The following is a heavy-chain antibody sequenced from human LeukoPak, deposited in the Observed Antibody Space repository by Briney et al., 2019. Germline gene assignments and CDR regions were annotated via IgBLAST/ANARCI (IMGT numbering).Heavy chain of an antibody. CDR3: ARGYSSSWNYFDY. V-gene: IGHV4-59*01. CDR2: VFDSGGT. D-gene: IGHD6-13*01. Sequence: PSETLSLTCTVSGGSISNYWWSWIRQPPGKGLEWIGYVFDSGGTNYNPSLKSRVTISVDTSKKQFSLKLSSVTAAVTAVYYCARGYSSSWNYFDYWGQGTLVTVSS. J-gene: IGHJ4*02. CDR1: GGSISNYW.